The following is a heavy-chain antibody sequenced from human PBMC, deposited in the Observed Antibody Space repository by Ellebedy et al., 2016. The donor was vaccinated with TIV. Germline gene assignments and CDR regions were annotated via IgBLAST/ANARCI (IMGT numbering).Heavy chain of an antibody. D-gene: IGHD3-3*01. CDR1: GFTFSSYS. V-gene: IGHV3-48*01. J-gene: IGHJ4*02. CDR2: ISSSSSTI. Sequence: GESLKISCAASGFTFSSYSMNWVRQAPGKGLEWVSYISSSSSTIYYADSVKGRFTISRDNAKNSLYLQMNSLRAEDTAVYNCARAGGGFLEWLSQDYFDYWGQGTLVTVSS. CDR3: ARAGGGFLEWLSQDYFDY.